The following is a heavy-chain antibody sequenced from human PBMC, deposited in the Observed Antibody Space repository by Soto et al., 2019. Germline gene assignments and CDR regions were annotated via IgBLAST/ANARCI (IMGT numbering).Heavy chain of an antibody. V-gene: IGHV4-31*03. Sequence: SETLSLTCTVSGGSISSGGYYWSWIRQHPGKGLEWIGYIYYSGSTYYNPSLKSRVTISVDTSKNQFSLKLSSVTAADTAVYYCARDRTSVDIVAPTDAFDVWGQGTMVTVSS. CDR1: GGSISSGGYY. CDR3: ARDRTSVDIVAPTDAFDV. CDR2: IYYSGST. D-gene: IGHD5-12*01. J-gene: IGHJ3*01.